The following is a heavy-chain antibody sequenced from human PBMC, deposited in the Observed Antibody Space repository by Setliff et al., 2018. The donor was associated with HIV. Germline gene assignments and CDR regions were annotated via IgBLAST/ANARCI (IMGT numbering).Heavy chain of an antibody. CDR1: GFTFSSYG. CDR3: ARNRHYYDSSGFGYYYYYMDV. Sequence: PGGSLRLSCAASGFTFSSYGMHWVRQAPGKGLEWVAFIRYDGSNKYYADSVKGRFTISRGNSKNTLYLQMNSLRAEDTAVYYCARNRHYYDSSGFGYYYYYMDVWGKGATVTVSS. D-gene: IGHD3-22*01. V-gene: IGHV3-30*02. J-gene: IGHJ6*03. CDR2: IRYDGSNK.